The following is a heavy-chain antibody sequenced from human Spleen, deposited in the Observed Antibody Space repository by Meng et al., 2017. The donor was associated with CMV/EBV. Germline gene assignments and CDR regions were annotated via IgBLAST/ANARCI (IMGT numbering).Heavy chain of an antibody. J-gene: IGHJ6*02. Sequence: GESLKISCAASGFTFDDYTMHWVRQAPGKGLEWVSLISWDGGTTYYADSVKGRFTISRDSSKNSLYLQMNSLRTEDTAVYYCAKVSVPKGHYYNAMDVWGQGTTVTVSS. V-gene: IGHV3-43*01. CDR2: ISWDGGTT. CDR1: GFTFDDYT. CDR3: AKVSVPKGHYYNAMDV.